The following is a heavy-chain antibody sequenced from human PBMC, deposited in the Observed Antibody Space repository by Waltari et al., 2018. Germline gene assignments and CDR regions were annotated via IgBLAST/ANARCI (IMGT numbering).Heavy chain of an antibody. J-gene: IGHJ3*01. CDR3: ARGRVTDSPNAFDV. Sequence: QVHLKQWGAGLLKPSKTLSLTCDVSGGSFSGYYWHWIRQPPGKGLEWVGEINDEGTAKYKSSLKSRVTISLDMSKSQFSLTLTSVTAADAALYFCARGRVTDSPNAFDVWGQGTNVTVSS. V-gene: IGHV4-34*01. D-gene: IGHD2-21*02. CDR1: GGSFSGYY. CDR2: INDEGTA.